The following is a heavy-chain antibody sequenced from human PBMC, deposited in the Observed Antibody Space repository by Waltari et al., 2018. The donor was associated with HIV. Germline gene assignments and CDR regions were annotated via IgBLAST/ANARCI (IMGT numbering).Heavy chain of an antibody. D-gene: IGHD2-8*01. J-gene: IGHJ6*02. CDR1: GGSVTNSDYS. CDR3: ARRPRMAGFYLYYGMDV. Sequence: QLQLQQSGPGLVKPSETLSLPCTVSGGSVTNSDYSWDFIRQSPGKGLEWIGNIYYTGTTFYNPSLKSRVTMSADLSKNQFSLRLRSVTAADTAIYYCARRPRMAGFYLYYGMDVWGQGTTVTVSS. V-gene: IGHV4-39*01. CDR2: IYYTGTT.